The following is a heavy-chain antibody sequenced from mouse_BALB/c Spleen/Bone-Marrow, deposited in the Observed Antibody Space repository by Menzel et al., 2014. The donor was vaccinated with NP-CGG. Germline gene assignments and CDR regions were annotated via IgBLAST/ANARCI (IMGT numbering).Heavy chain of an antibody. CDR3: ARDGYYVFYAMDY. J-gene: IGHJ4*01. CDR1: GFTFSSYG. Sequence: EVKLMESGGGLVQPGGSLKLSCAASGFTFSSYGMSWVRQTPDKRLELVATINSNGGSTYYPDSVKGRFTISRDNAKNTLYLQMSSLKSEDTAMYYCARDGYYVFYAMDYWVQGTSVTVSS. CDR2: INSNGGST. D-gene: IGHD2-3*01. V-gene: IGHV5-6-3*01.